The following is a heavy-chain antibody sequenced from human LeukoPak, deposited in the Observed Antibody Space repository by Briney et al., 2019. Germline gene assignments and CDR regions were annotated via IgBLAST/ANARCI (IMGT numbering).Heavy chain of an antibody. J-gene: IGHJ6*02. Sequence: SETLSLTCTVSGGSISSHYWSWIRQPPGKGLEWIGYIYYSGSTNYNPSLKSRVTISVDTSMNQFSLRLSSVTAADTATYYCSRASPGAIYYYGMDVWGQGTTVTVSS. V-gene: IGHV4-59*11. D-gene: IGHD2/OR15-2a*01. CDR3: SRASPGAIYYYGMDV. CDR1: GGSISSHY. CDR2: IYYSGST.